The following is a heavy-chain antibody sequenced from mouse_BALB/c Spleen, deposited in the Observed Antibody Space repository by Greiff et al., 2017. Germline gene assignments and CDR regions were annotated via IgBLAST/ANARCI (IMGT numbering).Heavy chain of an antibody. Sequence: QVQLQQPGAELVKPGASVKLSCKASGYTFTSYWMHWVKQRPGQGLEWIGEINPSNGRTNYNEKFKSKATLTVDKSSSTAYMQLSSLTSEDSAVYYGASDGNYNWYFDVWGAGTAVTVSS. CDR2: INPSNGRT. CDR3: ASDGNYNWYFDV. CDR1: GYTFTSYW. J-gene: IGHJ1*01. D-gene: IGHD2-1*01. V-gene: IGHV1S81*02.